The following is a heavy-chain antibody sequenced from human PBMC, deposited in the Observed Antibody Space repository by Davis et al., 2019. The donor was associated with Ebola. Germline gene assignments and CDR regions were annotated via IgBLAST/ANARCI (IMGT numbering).Heavy chain of an antibody. CDR2: IYHTGST. V-gene: IGHV4-4*02. J-gene: IGHJ4*02. CDR1: GDSIRSTNW. D-gene: IGHD4-17*01. Sequence: PSETLSLTCAVSGDSIRSTNWWYWVRQPPGKGLEWIGEIYHTGSTNYNSSLKSRITISVDKSKNQFSLNLSSVTAADTAIYYCARYGDYRYFDYWGQGTLVTVSS. CDR3: ARYGDYRYFDY.